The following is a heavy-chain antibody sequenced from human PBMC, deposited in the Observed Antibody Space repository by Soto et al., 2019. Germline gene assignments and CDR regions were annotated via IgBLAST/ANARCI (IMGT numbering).Heavy chain of an antibody. Sequence: WRSLRLSCSASVFTFSSYDMHWFRQATGKGLEWVSAIGTAGDTYYPGSVKGRFTISRENAKNSLYLQMNSLRAGDTAVYYCARARLLWFGEFYYYYYGMDVWGQGTTVTVSS. CDR2: IGTAGDT. CDR3: ARARLLWFGEFYYYYYGMDV. D-gene: IGHD3-10*01. J-gene: IGHJ6*02. CDR1: VFTFSSYD. V-gene: IGHV3-13*01.